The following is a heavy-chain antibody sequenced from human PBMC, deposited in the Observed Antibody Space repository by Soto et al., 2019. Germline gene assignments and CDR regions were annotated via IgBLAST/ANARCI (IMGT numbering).Heavy chain of an antibody. CDR2: IYYSGST. V-gene: IGHV4-59*01. D-gene: IGHD3-10*02. Sequence: PSETLSLTCTVSGGSISSYYWSWIRQPPGKGLEWIGYIYYSGSTNYNPSLKSRVTISVDTSKNQFSLKLSSVNAADTAVYYCAGGMFRVMILLATPEYYYYGMDVWGQGTTVTVSS. CDR1: GGSISSYY. CDR3: AGGMFRVMILLATPEYYYYGMDV. J-gene: IGHJ6*02.